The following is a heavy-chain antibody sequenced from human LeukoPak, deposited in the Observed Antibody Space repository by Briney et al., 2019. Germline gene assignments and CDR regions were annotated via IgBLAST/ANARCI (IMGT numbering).Heavy chain of an antibody. D-gene: IGHD3-22*01. CDR3: AKDMRYDSSGYGAFDI. CDR1: GFSFSSYA. Sequence: PGGSLRLSCAASGFSFSSYAMSWVRQAPVKGLEWVSVISGSGGSTYYADSVKGRFTISRDNYKNALYLQMNSLRAEDTAVYFCAKDMRYDSSGYGAFDIWGQGTMVTVSS. V-gene: IGHV3-23*01. CDR2: ISGSGGST. J-gene: IGHJ3*02.